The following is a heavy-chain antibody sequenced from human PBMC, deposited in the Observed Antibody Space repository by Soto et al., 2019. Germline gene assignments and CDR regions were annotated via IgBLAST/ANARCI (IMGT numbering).Heavy chain of an antibody. CDR2: INPNSGGT. CDR3: AIDVFYFYDSSGYLARDYYYYGMDV. CDR1: GYTFTGYY. V-gene: IGHV1-2*04. Sequence: GASVKVSCKASGYTFTGYYMHWVRQAPGQGLEWMGWINPNSGGTNYAQKFQGWVTMTRDTSISTAYMELSRLRSDDTAVYYCAIDVFYFYDSSGYLARDYYYYGMDVWGQGTTVTVSS. D-gene: IGHD3-22*01. J-gene: IGHJ6*02.